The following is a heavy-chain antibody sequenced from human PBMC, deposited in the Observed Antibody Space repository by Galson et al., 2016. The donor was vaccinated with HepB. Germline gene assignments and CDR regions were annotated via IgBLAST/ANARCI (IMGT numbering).Heavy chain of an antibody. D-gene: IGHD7-27*01. V-gene: IGHV3-9*01. Sequence: SLRLSCAASGFAFEDYAMHWVRQAPGKGLEWVSGISWTSGSKGYADSVKARFTISKDNAKKTLFLQMDSLRVEDSALYYCAKDIGQTGDHYYAMDVWGQGTTVTVSS. CDR1: GFAFEDYA. J-gene: IGHJ6*02. CDR2: ISWTSGSK. CDR3: AKDIGQTGDHYYAMDV.